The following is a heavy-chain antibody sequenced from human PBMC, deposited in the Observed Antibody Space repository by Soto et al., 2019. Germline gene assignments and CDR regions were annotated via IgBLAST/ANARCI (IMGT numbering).Heavy chain of an antibody. V-gene: IGHV4-61*05. CDR1: GGSISSGGYS. CDR2: IHYSGST. CDR3: ARHSYYSNPLRFDP. D-gene: IGHD4-4*01. J-gene: IGHJ5*02. Sequence: SETLSLTCAVSGGSISSGGYSWGWIRQPPGKGPEWIGNIHYSGSTNYNPSLKSRVTISVDTSKNQFSLRLSSVTAAETAVYYCARHSYYSNPLRFDPWGQGTLVTVSS.